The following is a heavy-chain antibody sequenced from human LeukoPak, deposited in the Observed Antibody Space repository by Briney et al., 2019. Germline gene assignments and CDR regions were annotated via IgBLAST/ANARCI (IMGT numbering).Heavy chain of an antibody. CDR1: GFTFSNAW. CDR2: IKSKTDGGTT. D-gene: IGHD2-2*01. CDR3: TTDRYCSSTSCSAQYYYYYYYMDV. J-gene: IGHJ6*03. V-gene: IGHV3-15*01. Sequence: GGSLRLSCAASGFTFSNAWMSWVRQAPGRGLEWVGRIKSKTDGGTTDYAAPVKGRFTISRDDSKNTLYLQMNSLKTEDTAVYYCTTDRYCSSTSCSAQYYYYYYYMDVWGKGTTVTVSS.